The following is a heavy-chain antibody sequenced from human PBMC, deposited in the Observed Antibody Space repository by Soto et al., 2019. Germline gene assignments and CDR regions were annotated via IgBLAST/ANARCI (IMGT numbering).Heavy chain of an antibody. CDR3: ARDRYIRGWYDLAY. J-gene: IGHJ4*02. V-gene: IGHV3-33*01. Sequence: QVQLVESGGGVVQPGRSLRLSCAAAGFTFSSYGMHLVRQAPGTVLEWVAVIWDDGSTKYYADSVKGRFTISRDNSKNTRYLQTSSRRVEDTAVYYRARDRYIRGWYDLAYWGQGTLVTVSS. CDR2: IWDDGSTK. D-gene: IGHD6-19*01. CDR1: GFTFSSYG.